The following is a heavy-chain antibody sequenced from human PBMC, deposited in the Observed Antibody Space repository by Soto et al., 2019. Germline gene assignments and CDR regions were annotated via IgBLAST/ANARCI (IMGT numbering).Heavy chain of an antibody. Sequence: ASVKVSCKASGYTFTSYALHWVRQAPGQRLEWMGWISPGKGNTRYSQNFQGRVTITRDTSASTAYMELSSLRSEDTAVYYCASAGYCIGDSCSHAIDYWGQGALVTVPQ. J-gene: IGHJ4*02. CDR3: ASAGYCIGDSCSHAIDY. CDR1: GYTFTSYA. CDR2: ISPGKGNT. D-gene: IGHD2-15*01. V-gene: IGHV1-3*01.